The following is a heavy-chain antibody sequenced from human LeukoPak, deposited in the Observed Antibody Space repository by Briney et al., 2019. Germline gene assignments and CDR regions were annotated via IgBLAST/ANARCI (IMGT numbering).Heavy chain of an antibody. CDR1: GFTFSNSA. J-gene: IGHJ4*02. CDR3: AKVKVVGYSTFDL. CDR2: FSRNDETT. D-gene: IGHD3-22*01. Sequence: QSGGSLRLSCAASGFTFSNSAMSWVRQAPGKGLEWVSGFSRNDETTSYSDSVKGRFTISRDNYKDTLYLQMNSLTAEDTAVYYCAKVKVVGYSTFDLWGQGTLVTVSP. V-gene: IGHV3-23*01.